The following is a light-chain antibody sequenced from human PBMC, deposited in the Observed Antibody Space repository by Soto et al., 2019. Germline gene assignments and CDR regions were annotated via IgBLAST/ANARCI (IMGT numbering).Light chain of an antibody. Sequence: EIVMTQSPATLSVSPGERATLSCRASQSVSSNLAWYQQKPGQAPRLLIYGVSTRATGIPARFSGSGSGTEFTLTISSLQSADFALYYCQQYNNWPPWTFGQGTKVEIK. CDR3: QQYNNWPPWT. CDR2: GVS. J-gene: IGKJ1*01. V-gene: IGKV3-15*01. CDR1: QSVSSN.